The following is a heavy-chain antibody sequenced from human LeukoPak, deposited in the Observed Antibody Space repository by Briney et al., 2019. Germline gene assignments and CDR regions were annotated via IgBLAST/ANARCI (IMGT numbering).Heavy chain of an antibody. Sequence: SETLSLTCAVSSGSISSGGYSWSWIRQPPGKGLEWIGYIYHSGSTYYNPSLKSRVTISVDRSKNQFSLKLSSVTAADTAVYYCARGLFGELNWFDPWGQGTLVTVSS. D-gene: IGHD3-10*01. J-gene: IGHJ5*02. CDR1: SGSISSGGYS. V-gene: IGHV4-30-2*01. CDR2: IYHSGST. CDR3: ARGLFGELNWFDP.